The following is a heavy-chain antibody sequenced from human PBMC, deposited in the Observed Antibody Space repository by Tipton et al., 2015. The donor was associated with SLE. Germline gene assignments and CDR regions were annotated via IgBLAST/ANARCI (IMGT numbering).Heavy chain of an antibody. D-gene: IGHD3-22*01. CDR2: ISSSSSYI. Sequence: GSLRLSCAASGFTFSSYSMNWVRQAPGKGLEWGSSISSSSSYIYYADSVKGRFTISRDNAKNSLYLQMNSLRAEDTAVYYCARLRSSGYYSYDAFDIWGQGTMVTVSS. CDR3: ARLRSSGYYSYDAFDI. J-gene: IGHJ3*02. V-gene: IGHV3-21*03. CDR1: GFTFSSYS.